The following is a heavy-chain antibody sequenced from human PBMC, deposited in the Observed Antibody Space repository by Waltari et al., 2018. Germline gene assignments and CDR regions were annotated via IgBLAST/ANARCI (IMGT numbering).Heavy chain of an antibody. J-gene: IGHJ5*02. CDR2: VLSTGKT. Sequence: QLQLQESGPGLVKPSGTLSLSCAVSGDSVTSPNWWSWVRQSPKRGLEWIGQVLSTGKTNSSPSFASRVTMSLDASNNQFALKVTSATAADTAVYYCARDRGRGLYLDAWGPGTLVTVSP. CDR1: GDSVTSPNW. D-gene: IGHD2-15*01. V-gene: IGHV4-4*02. CDR3: ARDRGRGLYLDA.